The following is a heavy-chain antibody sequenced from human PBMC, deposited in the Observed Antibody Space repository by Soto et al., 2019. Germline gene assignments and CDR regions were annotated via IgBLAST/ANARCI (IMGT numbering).Heavy chain of an antibody. J-gene: IGHJ3*02. V-gene: IGHV3-23*01. CDR1: GSTFSSYA. Sequence: GGSRRLSCAASGSTFSSYAMSWVRQAPGKGLEWVSAISGSGGSTYYADSVKGRFTISRDNSKNTLYLQMNSLRAEDTAVYYCAKDPPYSGSYGTGDAFDIWGQGTMVSV. CDR2: ISGSGGST. D-gene: IGHD1-26*01. CDR3: AKDPPYSGSYGTGDAFDI.